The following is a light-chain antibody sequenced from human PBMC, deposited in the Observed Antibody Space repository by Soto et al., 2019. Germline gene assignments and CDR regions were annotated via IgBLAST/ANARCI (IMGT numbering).Light chain of an antibody. CDR2: AAS. CDR1: QSISSY. CDR3: QQSYSTPIT. J-gene: IGKJ5*01. V-gene: IGKV1-39*01. Sequence: DIQMTQSPSSLSASVGERVSITCRASQSISSYLNWYQQKPGKAPKLLIYAASSLQGGVPSRFSGSGSGTDFTLTISSLQPEDFATYYCQQSYSTPITFGQGTRLEIK.